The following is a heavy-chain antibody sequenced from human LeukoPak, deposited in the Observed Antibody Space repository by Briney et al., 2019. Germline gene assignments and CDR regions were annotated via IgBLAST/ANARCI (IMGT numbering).Heavy chain of an antibody. CDR3: AAAVNTGRAEHY. CDR1: GFTFSSYA. V-gene: IGHV3-23*01. D-gene: IGHD4-17*01. Sequence: GGSLRLSCTASGFTFSSYAMTWVRQAPGKGLEWVSSINNSGTDTYYEDSVKGRFTISRDNSKNTLFLHINSLSAEDTAVYYCAAAVNTGRAEHYWGQGTLVTVSS. CDR2: INNSGTDT. J-gene: IGHJ4*02.